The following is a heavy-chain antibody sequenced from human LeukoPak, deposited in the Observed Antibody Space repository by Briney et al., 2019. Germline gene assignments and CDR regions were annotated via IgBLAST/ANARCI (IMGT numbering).Heavy chain of an antibody. D-gene: IGHD6-19*01. Sequence: GGSLRLSCAASGFTFTTYAMCWVRQAPGKGLEWVSCIGNSGGDTVYADSVRGRFTVSRDTSRNTLFLEMNSLRAEDTAIYYCAKRGGESSGWGPFDYWGQGTLVTVST. CDR3: AKRGGESSGWGPFDY. CDR1: GFTFTTYA. CDR2: IGNSGGDT. J-gene: IGHJ4*02. V-gene: IGHV3-23*01.